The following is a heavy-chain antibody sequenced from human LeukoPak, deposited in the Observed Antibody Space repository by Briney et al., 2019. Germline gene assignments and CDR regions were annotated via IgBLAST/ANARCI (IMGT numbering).Heavy chain of an antibody. CDR3: ARSLRRTFRFSGYGSHAFDI. CDR1: GFTFSSYW. V-gene: IGHV3-7*01. CDR2: IKQDGSEK. D-gene: IGHD3-22*01. J-gene: IGHJ3*02. Sequence: GGPLRLSCATSGFTFSSYWMNWVRQAPGKGLEWVANIKQDGSEKYYVDSVKGRFTISRDNAKISMYLQMNSLRAEDTALYYCARSLRRTFRFSGYGSHAFDIRGQGTMVTVSS.